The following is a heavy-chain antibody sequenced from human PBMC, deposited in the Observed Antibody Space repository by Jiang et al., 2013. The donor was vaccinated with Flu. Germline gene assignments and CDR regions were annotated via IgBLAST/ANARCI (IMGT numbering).Heavy chain of an antibody. CDR3: ARELAVAGAVFDY. CDR2: IIPILGIA. Sequence: CGAEVKKPGSSVKVSCKASGGTFSSYAISWVRQAPGQGLEWMGRIIPILGIANYAQKFQGRVTITADKSTSTAYMELSSLRSEDTAVYYCARELAVAGAVFDYVGPGNPGPPSPQ. V-gene: IGHV1-69*04. CDR1: GGTFSSYA. D-gene: IGHD6-19*01. J-gene: IGHJ4*02.